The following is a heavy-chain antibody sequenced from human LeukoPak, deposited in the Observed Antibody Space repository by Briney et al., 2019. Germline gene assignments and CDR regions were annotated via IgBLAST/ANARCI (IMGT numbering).Heavy chain of an antibody. V-gene: IGHV4-34*01. CDR2: INHSGST. D-gene: IGHD4-17*01. CDR1: GGSFSGYY. Sequence: SETLSLTCAVYGGSFSGYYWSWIRQPPGKGLEWIGEINHSGSTNYNPSLKSRVTISVDTSKNQFSLKPSSVTAADTAVYYCARGPRYGDYGRYFDLWGRGTLVTVSS. J-gene: IGHJ2*01. CDR3: ARGPRYGDYGRYFDL.